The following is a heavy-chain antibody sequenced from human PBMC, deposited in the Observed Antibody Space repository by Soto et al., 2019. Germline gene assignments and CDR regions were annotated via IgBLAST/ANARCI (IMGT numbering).Heavy chain of an antibody. CDR2: VYSGGDT. V-gene: IGHV3-53*02. Sequence: EVQLVETGGALVQPGGSLRLSCAVSGFVVSNVYMSWVRQAPGERLEWISVVYSGGDTYYADSVKGRFTISRDNSKNTVYLQMSRLRPDDTAVYYCALTTSWFDWYFDLWGRGTLVTASS. CDR3: ALTTSWFDWYFDL. J-gene: IGHJ2*01. D-gene: IGHD3-10*01. CDR1: GFVVSNVY.